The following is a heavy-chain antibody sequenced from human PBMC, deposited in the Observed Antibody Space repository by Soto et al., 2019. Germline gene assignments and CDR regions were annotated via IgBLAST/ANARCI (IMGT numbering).Heavy chain of an antibody. CDR3: TTTWELLLYFDN. CDR2: IKSKRDGGTT. CDR1: GVFVCKAW. Sequence: GGLRLSCAAPGVFVCKAWVTRGRPAPGKGLEWVGRIKSKRDGGTTDYAAPVKGRFTISRDDSKNTLYLQVNSLKIEDTAVYYCTTTWELLLYFDNWGQGTLVTVS. V-gene: IGHV3-15*01. D-gene: IGHD2-15*01. J-gene: IGHJ4*02.